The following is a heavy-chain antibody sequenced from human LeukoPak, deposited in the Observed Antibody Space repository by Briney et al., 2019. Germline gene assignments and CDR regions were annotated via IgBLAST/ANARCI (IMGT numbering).Heavy chain of an antibody. D-gene: IGHD2/OR15-2a*01. CDR2: FDPEDGET. CDR1: GYTFTGYY. V-gene: IGHV1-24*01. CDR3: ATLIYLSLVY. Sequence: ASVKVSCKASGYTFTGYYMHWVRQAPGKGLEWMGGFDPEDGETIYAQKFQGRVTMTEDTSTDTAYMELSSLRSEDTAVYYCATLIYLSLVYWGQGTLVTVSS. J-gene: IGHJ4*02.